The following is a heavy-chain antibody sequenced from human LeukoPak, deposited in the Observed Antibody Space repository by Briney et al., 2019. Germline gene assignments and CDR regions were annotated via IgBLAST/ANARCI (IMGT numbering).Heavy chain of an antibody. CDR2: ISSSGTTI. CDR3: AKVGIQANPQRAFDY. Sequence: GGSLRLSCAASGFTFSDYYMSWIRQAPGKGLEWVSYISSSGTTIYYADSVKGRFTISRDNSKNTLYLQMNSLRAEDTAAYYCAKVGIQANPQRAFDYWGQGTLVTVSS. V-gene: IGHV3-11*04. J-gene: IGHJ4*02. D-gene: IGHD6-25*01. CDR1: GFTFSDYY.